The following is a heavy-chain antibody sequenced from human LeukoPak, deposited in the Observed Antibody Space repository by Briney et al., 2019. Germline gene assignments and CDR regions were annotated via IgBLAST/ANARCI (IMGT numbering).Heavy chain of an antibody. Sequence: ASVKVSCKASGGTFSSYAISWVRQAPGQGLEWVGRIIPILGIANYAQKFQGRVTITADKSTSTAYMELSSLRSEDTAVYYCARGNYYGSGSYDTDWGQGTLVTVSS. J-gene: IGHJ4*02. CDR2: IIPILGIA. CDR3: ARGNYYGSGSYDTD. D-gene: IGHD3-10*01. CDR1: GGTFSSYA. V-gene: IGHV1-69*04.